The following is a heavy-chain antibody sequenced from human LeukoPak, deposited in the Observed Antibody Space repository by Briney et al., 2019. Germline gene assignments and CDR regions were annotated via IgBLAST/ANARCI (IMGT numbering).Heavy chain of an antibody. CDR1: GGSISSYY. V-gene: IGHV4-59*12. CDR3: ARKRHNWFDP. J-gene: IGHJ5*02. Sequence: SETLSLTCTVSGGSISSYYWSWIRQPPGKGLEWIGYIYYSGSTNYNPSLKSRVTISVDTSKNQFSLKLSSVTAADTAVYYCARKRHNWFDPWGQGTLVTVSS. CDR2: IYYSGST.